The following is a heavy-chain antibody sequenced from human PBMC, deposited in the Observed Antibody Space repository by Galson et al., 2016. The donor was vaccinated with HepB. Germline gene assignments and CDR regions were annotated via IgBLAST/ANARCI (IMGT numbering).Heavy chain of an antibody. J-gene: IGHJ3*01. V-gene: IGHV3-48*02. Sequence: SLRLSCAASGFSFSSFPMNWVRQAPGKGLEWVAHISNGGSAIYYADSVKGRFTIPRDKAKDSLYLQMNSLRDEDTAVYYCATPTLIPPVWGQGTMVTVSS. CDR2: ISNGGSAI. CDR3: ATPTLIPPV. CDR1: GFSFSSFP. D-gene: IGHD4-17*01.